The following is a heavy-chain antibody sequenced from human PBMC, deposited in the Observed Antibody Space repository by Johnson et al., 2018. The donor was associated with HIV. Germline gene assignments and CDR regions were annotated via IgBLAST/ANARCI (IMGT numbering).Heavy chain of an antibody. CDR2: IRYDGSNK. J-gene: IGHJ3*02. CDR3: AREYSSSWFPPSRAFDI. V-gene: IGHV3-30*02. Sequence: QMQLVESGGGVVQPGGSLRLSCAASGFTFSSYGMHWVRQAPGKGLEWVAFIRYDGSNKYYADSVKGRFTISRENSKNTLYLQMNSLRAEDTAVYYCAREYSSSWFPPSRAFDIWGQGTMVTVSS. CDR1: GFTFSSYG. D-gene: IGHD6-13*01.